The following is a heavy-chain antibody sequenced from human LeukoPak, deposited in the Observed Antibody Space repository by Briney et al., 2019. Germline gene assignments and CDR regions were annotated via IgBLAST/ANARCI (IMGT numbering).Heavy chain of an antibody. J-gene: IGHJ4*02. CDR1: GGTFSGYA. D-gene: IGHD5-12*01. CDR2: IIPIFGTA. CDR3: ARGSVGLVATAFFDY. V-gene: IGHV1-69*13. Sequence: GASVKVSCKASGGTFSGYAISWVRQAPGQGLEWMGGIIPIFGTANYAQKFQGRVTITADESTSTAYMELSSLRSEDTAVYYCARGSVGLVATAFFDYWGQGTLVTVSS.